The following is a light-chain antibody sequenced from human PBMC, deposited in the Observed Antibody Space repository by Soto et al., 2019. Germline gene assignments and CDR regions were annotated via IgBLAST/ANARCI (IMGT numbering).Light chain of an antibody. CDR3: CSNAVGSTYV. Sequence: QSALTQPRSVSGSPGQSVTISCTGTSSDVGGYNHVSWYQHHPGKAPKLMIYDVNKRPSGVSNRFSGSKSGSTASLTISGLQAEDEADYYCCSNAVGSTYVFGTGTKVTVL. V-gene: IGLV2-11*01. CDR1: SSDVGGYNH. CDR2: DVN. J-gene: IGLJ1*01.